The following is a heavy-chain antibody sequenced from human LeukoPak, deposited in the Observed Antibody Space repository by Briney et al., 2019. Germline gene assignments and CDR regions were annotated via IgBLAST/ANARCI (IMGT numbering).Heavy chain of an antibody. D-gene: IGHD6-6*01. Sequence: GESLKISCKGSGYRFTSYWIGWVRQLPGKGLEWMGIIYPGYSDTRYSPSFQGQITISADKSISTAYLQWSRLKASDTAMYYCARRRGSSVDYWGQGTLVTVTS. V-gene: IGHV5-51*01. J-gene: IGHJ4*02. CDR1: GYRFTSYW. CDR2: IYPGYSDT. CDR3: ARRRGSSVDY.